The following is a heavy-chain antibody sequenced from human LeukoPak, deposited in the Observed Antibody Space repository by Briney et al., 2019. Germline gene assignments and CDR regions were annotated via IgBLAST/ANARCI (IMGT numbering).Heavy chain of an antibody. CDR1: GFTFSSYS. D-gene: IGHD6-19*01. CDR3: ARASIAVAGTSYYFDY. Sequence: GGSLRLSCAASGFTFSSYSMNWVRQAPGKGLEWVSYISSSSSTIYYADSVKGRFTISRDNAKNSLYLQMNSLRAEDTAVYYCARASIAVAGTSYYFDYWGQGTLVTVSS. CDR2: ISSSSSTI. J-gene: IGHJ4*02. V-gene: IGHV3-48*01.